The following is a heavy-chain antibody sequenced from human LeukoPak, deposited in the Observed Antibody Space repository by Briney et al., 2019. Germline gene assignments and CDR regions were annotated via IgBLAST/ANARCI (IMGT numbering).Heavy chain of an antibody. CDR1: GFTFSIYS. V-gene: IGHV3-21*01. J-gene: IGHJ4*02. CDR3: ARDRGYSYGTDY. CDR2: ISSSSSYI. D-gene: IGHD5-18*01. Sequence: GGSLRLSCAASGFTFSIYSMNWVRQAPGKGLEWVSSISSSSSYIYYADSVKGRFTISRDNAKNSLYLQMNSLRAEDTAVYYCARDRGYSYGTDYWGQGTLVTVSS.